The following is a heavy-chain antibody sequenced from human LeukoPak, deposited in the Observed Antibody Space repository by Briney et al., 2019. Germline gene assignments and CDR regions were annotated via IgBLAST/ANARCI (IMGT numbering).Heavy chain of an antibody. CDR1: GYTFTSYG. V-gene: IGHV1-18*01. D-gene: IGHD3-10*01. CDR2: ISAYNGST. CDR3: ARVLITMVRGVTENYNWFDP. J-gene: IGHJ5*02. Sequence: ASVKVSCKASGYTFTSYGISWVRQAPGQGLEWMGWISAYNGSTNYAQKLQGRVTVTTDTSTSTAYMELRSLRSDDTAVYYCARVLITMVRGVTENYNWFDPWGQGTLVTVSS.